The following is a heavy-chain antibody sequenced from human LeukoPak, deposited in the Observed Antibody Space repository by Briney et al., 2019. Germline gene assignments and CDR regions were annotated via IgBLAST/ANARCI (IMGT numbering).Heavy chain of an antibody. CDR3: AKDRGGDLYYFDY. J-gene: IGHJ4*02. D-gene: IGHD4-17*01. CDR1: GFTFSNYG. CDR2: ISGSGGST. Sequence: GGSLRLSCAASGFTFSNYGMSWVRQAPGKGLEWVSVISGSGGSTYYADSVKGRFTISRDNSKNTLNLQMNSLRAEDTAVYYCAKDRGGDLYYFDYWGQGTLVTVSS. V-gene: IGHV3-23*01.